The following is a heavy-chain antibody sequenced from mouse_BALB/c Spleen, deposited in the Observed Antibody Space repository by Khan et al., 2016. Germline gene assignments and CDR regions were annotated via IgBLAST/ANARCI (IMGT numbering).Heavy chain of an antibody. CDR3: ARGDPYYAMDY. V-gene: IGHV14-3*02. Sequence: VQLQQSGAELVKPGASVKLSCTASGFNIKDTYMHWVKQRPEQGLEWIGRIDPANGNTKYDPKFQGKATITADTSSNTAYLQLNSLTSEDTAVYYCARGDPYYAMDYWGQGTSVTVSS. J-gene: IGHJ4*01. D-gene: IGHD3-3*01. CDR2: IDPANGNT. CDR1: GFNIKDTY.